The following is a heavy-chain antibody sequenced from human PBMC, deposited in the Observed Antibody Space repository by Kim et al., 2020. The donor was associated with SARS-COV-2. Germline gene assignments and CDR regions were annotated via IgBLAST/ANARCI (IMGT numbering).Heavy chain of an antibody. V-gene: IGHV4-30-2*01. D-gene: IGHD2-15*01. CDR2: IYHSGST. CDR1: GGSISSGGYS. J-gene: IGHJ6*02. Sequence: SETLSLTCAVSGGSISSGGYSWSWIRQPPGKGLEWIGYIYHSGSTYNNSSLKSRGTITVDRSKNQFSLKLSAVTAADTAVYYCARGSGGGMDVWGQGTT. CDR3: ARGSGGGMDV.